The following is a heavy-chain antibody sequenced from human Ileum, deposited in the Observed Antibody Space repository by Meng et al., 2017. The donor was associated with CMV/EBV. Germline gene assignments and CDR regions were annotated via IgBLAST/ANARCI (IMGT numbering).Heavy chain of an antibody. J-gene: IGHJ5*02. Sequence: GESLKISCAASGFTFSSYSMNWVRQAPGKGLEWVSSISSSSSYIYYADSVKGRFTISRDNAKNSLYLQMNSLRAEDTAVYYCARSIAAAAMRWFDPWGQGTLVTSPQ. CDR3: ARSIAAAAMRWFDP. CDR1: GFTFSSYS. V-gene: IGHV3-21*01. CDR2: ISSSSSYI. D-gene: IGHD6-13*01.